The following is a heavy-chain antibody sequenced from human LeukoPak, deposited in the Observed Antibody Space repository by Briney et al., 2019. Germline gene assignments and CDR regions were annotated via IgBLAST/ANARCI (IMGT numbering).Heavy chain of an antibody. J-gene: IGHJ4*02. CDR1: GFTFSSYG. Sequence: GGSLRLSCAASGFTFSSYGMHWVRQAPGKGLEWVAVISYDGSNKYYADSVKGRFTISRDNSKNTLYLQMNSLRAEDTAVYYCAKDSPPYCSGGSCYEDYWGQGTLVTVSS. V-gene: IGHV3-30*18. D-gene: IGHD2-15*01. CDR3: AKDSPPYCSGGSCYEDY. CDR2: ISYDGSNK.